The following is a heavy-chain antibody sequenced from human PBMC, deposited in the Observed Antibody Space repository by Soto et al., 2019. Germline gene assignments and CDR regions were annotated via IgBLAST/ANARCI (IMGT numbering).Heavy chain of an antibody. D-gene: IGHD6-19*01. CDR1: GFTFSSYA. V-gene: IGHV3-30-3*01. CDR3: ASLGQWTFDY. J-gene: IGHJ4*02. CDR2: ISYDGSNK. Sequence: QVQLVESWGGVVQPGRSLRLSCAASGFTFSSYAMHWVRQAPGKGLEWVAVISYDGSNKYYADSVKGRFTISRDNSKNTLYLQMNSLRAEDTAVYYCASLGQWTFDYWGQGTLVTVSS.